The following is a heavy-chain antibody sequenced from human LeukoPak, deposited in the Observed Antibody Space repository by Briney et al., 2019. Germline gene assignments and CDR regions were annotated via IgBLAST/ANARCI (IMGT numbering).Heavy chain of an antibody. CDR3: TREDHSNYNY. D-gene: IGHD4-11*01. CDR2: VSSSGNTV. J-gene: IGHJ4*02. CDR1: GFTFSTYT. Sequence: GGSLRLSCAASGFTFSTYTMNWVRQAPGKGLEWVSYVSSSGNTVYYADSVKGRFTISRDNAKNSLYLQMNSLRAEDTAVYYCTREDHSNYNYWGQGTLVTVSS. V-gene: IGHV3-48*04.